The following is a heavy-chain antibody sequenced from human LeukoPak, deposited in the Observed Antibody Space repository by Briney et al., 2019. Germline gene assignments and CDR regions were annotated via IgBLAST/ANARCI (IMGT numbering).Heavy chain of an antibody. D-gene: IGHD5-18*01. CDR3: ARGRGYRLLYYYYYMDV. CDR1: GYSISSSYY. Sequence: PSETLSLTCTVSGYSISSSYYWSWIRQPPGKGLEWIGYIYYSGSTNYNPSLKSRVTISVDTSKNQFSLKLSSVTAADTAVYYCARGRGYRLLYYYYYMDVWGKGTTVTISS. V-gene: IGHV4-61*01. J-gene: IGHJ6*03. CDR2: IYYSGST.